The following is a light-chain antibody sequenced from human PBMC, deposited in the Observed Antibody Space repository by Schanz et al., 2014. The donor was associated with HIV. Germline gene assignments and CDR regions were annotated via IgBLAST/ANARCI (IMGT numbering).Light chain of an antibody. CDR1: QTVFTW. J-gene: IGKJ4*01. Sequence: DVQMTQSPSTLSASVGDRVTITCRASQTVFTWLAWYQEKPGKAPYLLISEASTLETGVPSRFSGSGSGTEFTLAISSLQPDDFATYYCQQYNSYLLTFGGGTKVEIK. CDR3: QQYNSYLLT. V-gene: IGKV1-5*03. CDR2: EAS.